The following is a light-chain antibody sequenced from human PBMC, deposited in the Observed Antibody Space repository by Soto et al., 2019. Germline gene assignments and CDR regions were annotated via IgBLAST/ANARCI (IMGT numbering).Light chain of an antibody. CDR3: CADAGRSTYV. CDR1: SSDVGSYNL. CDR2: EVS. J-gene: IGLJ1*01. Sequence: QSVLTQPASVSGSPGQSITISCTRTSSDVGSYNLVSWYQQHPGKVPKVMIYEVSKRPSGVSDRFSGSKSGNTASLTISGLQAEDEADYYCCADAGRSTYVFGTGTRSPS. V-gene: IGLV2-23*02.